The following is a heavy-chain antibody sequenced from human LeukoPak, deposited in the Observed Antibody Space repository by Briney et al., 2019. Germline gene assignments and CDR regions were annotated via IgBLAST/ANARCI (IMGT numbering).Heavy chain of an antibody. Sequence: GGSLRLSCAASGFTFSSFWMRWVRQAPGKGLELVANIKQDGSEKYYVDSVQGRFTISRDNAKNSLYLQMNSLRAEDTAVYYCARERGYYDNSGYLPTTYFQHWGQGALVTVSS. CDR3: ARERGYYDNSGYLPTTYFQH. D-gene: IGHD3-22*01. J-gene: IGHJ1*01. CDR2: IKQDGSEK. V-gene: IGHV3-7*01. CDR1: GFTFSSFW.